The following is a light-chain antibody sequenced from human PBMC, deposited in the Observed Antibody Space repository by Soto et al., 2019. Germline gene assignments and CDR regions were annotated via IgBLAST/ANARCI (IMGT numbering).Light chain of an antibody. J-gene: IGLJ3*02. CDR3: SSYTSSSTPNWV. Sequence: QSVLTQPASVSGSPGQSITISCTGTSSDVGGYNYVSWYQQHPGKAPKLIIYEVSNRPSGVSNRFSGSKSGNTASLTISGLQAEDEADYYCSSYTSSSTPNWVFGGGTKVTVL. CDR2: EVS. V-gene: IGLV2-14*01. CDR1: SSDVGGYNY.